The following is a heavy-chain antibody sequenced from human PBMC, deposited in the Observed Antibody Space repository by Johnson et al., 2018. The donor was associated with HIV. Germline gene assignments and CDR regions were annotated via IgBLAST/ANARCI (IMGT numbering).Heavy chain of an antibody. D-gene: IGHD3-22*01. CDR1: GFTFSSYW. J-gene: IGHJ3*02. Sequence: VQLVESGGGLVQPGGSLRLSCAASGFTFSSYWMSWVRQAPGKGLEWVANIKQDGREKYYVDSVKGRFTISRDNAKNSLYLQMNSLRAEDTAVYYCARGDDSSGYLTAFDIWGQGTMVTVSS. CDR2: IKQDGREK. V-gene: IGHV3-7*02. CDR3: ARGDDSSGYLTAFDI.